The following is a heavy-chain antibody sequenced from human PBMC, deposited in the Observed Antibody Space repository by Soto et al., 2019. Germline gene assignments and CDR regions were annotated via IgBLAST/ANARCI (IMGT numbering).Heavy chain of an antibody. Sequence: QVQLVESGGGVVQPGRSLRLSCAASGFTFSTYGMHWVRHAPDKGLERVAVICYDGSNKYYADSVKGRFTISRDNSRNTLYMQMNSLRAEDTAVYYCATEYCSGGRCYYYGMDVWGQGTTVTVSS. V-gene: IGHV3-33*01. J-gene: IGHJ6*02. CDR3: ATEYCSGGRCYYYGMDV. CDR2: ICYDGSNK. D-gene: IGHD2-15*01. CDR1: GFTFSTYG.